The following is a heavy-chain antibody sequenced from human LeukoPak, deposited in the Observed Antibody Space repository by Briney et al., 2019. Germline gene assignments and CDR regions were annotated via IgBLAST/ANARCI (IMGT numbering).Heavy chain of an antibody. CDR1: GGSISNNNYY. CDR3: ATWRTAKTGFDY. CDR2: IYYSGSP. D-gene: IGHD1-1*01. J-gene: IGHJ4*02. Sequence: SETPSLTCTVSGGSISNNNYYWAWIRQPPGKGLECIGSIYYSGSPSYNPSLKSRVTISVDTSKNQFSLRLSSVTAADTAVYYCATWRTAKTGFDYWGQGTLVTVSS. V-gene: IGHV4-39*05.